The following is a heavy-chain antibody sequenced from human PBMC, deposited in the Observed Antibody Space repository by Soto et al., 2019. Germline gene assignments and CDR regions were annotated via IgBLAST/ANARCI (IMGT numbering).Heavy chain of an antibody. CDR1: GFTFSSYS. J-gene: IGHJ6*02. D-gene: IGHD4-17*01. V-gene: IGHV3-48*02. Sequence: EVQLVESGGGLVQPGGSLRLSCAASGFTFSSYSMNWVRQAPGKGLEWVSYISTSSSTIYYADSVKGRFTSSRDNAKNSLYLQMNSRRDEDTAVYYCASGTTVTTRPYYYDGMDVWGQGTTVTVSS. CDR3: ASGTTVTTRPYYYDGMDV. CDR2: ISTSSSTI.